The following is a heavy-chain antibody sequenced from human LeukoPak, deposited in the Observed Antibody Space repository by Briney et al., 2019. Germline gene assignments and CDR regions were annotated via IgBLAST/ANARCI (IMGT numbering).Heavy chain of an antibody. CDR3: ARITIFGVVIEDV. CDR2: ISSSSSYI. CDR1: GLTFSSYS. Sequence: GGSLRLSCAASGLTFSSYSMNWVRQAPGKGLEWVSSISSSSSYIYYADSVRGRFTISRDNAKNSLYLQMNSLRAEDTAVYYCARITIFGVVIEDVWGKGTTVTVSS. J-gene: IGHJ6*04. V-gene: IGHV3-21*01. D-gene: IGHD3-3*01.